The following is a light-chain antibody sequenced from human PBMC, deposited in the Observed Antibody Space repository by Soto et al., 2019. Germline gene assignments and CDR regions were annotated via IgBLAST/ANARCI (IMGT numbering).Light chain of an antibody. J-gene: IGKJ2*01. CDR3: HQYYSYPYT. Sequence: DILMTQSPSILSASVGETVTITCRASQSISKWVAWYQQRAGKAPTALIFDASNSENGVPSRFSGSGSGTDFTLIISGLQPEDLATYYCHQYYSYPYTFGQGTKLEI. CDR1: QSISKW. V-gene: IGKV1-5*01. CDR2: DAS.